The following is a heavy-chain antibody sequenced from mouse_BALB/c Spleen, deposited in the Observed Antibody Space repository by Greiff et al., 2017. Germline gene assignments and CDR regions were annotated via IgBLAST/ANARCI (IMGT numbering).Heavy chain of an antibody. D-gene: IGHD1-1*01. Sequence: VMLVESGPELVRPGVSVKISCKGSGYTFTDYAMHWVKQSHAKSLEWIGVISTYYGNTNYNQKFKGKATMTVDKSSSTAYMELARLTSEDSAIYYCARDWIYYGSSYNYYAMDYWGQGTSVTVSS. CDR3: ARDWIYYGSSYNYYAMDY. CDR1: GYTFTDYA. J-gene: IGHJ4*01. CDR2: ISTYYGNT. V-gene: IGHV1-67*01.